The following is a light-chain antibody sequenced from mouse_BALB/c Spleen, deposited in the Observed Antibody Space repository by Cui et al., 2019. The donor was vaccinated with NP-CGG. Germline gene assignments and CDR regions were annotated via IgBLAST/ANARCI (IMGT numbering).Light chain of an antibody. J-gene: IGLJ1*01. V-gene: IGLV1*01. Sequence: QAVVTQSSASTTSPGETVTLTCRLRTGTVTTSNYANWVQEKPDHLFTGLICGTNNRVPGVPARFSGSLIGDKAALTITGAQTEDEAIYFCALWYSNHWVFGGGTKLTVL. CDR2: GTN. CDR1: TGTVTTSNY. CDR3: ALWYSNHWV.